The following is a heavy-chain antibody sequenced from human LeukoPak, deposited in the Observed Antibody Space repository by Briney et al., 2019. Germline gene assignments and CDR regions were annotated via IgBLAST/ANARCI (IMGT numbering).Heavy chain of an antibody. J-gene: IGHJ1*01. D-gene: IGHD2-15*01. CDR1: GYTFTSYA. CDR3: ARGEDCSGGGCYSEYFQH. Sequence: GASVKVSCKASGYTFTSYAMHWVRQALGQRLEWMGWINAGNGNTKYSQKFQGRVTITRDTSASTAYMELSSLRSEDTAVYYCARGEDCSGGGCYSEYFQHWGQGTLVTVSS. V-gene: IGHV1-3*01. CDR2: INAGNGNT.